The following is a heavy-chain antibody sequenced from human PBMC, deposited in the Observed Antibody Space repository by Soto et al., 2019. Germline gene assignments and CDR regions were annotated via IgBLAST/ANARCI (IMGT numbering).Heavy chain of an antibody. D-gene: IGHD3-16*02. CDR3: AKGRDYVWGSYRPNWFDP. V-gene: IGHV3-23*01. CDR2: ISDSGDNT. Sequence: EVQLLESGGDLIQPGGSLRLSCVASGLTFSIYAMSWVRQAPGKGLEWVSAISDSGDNTYYADSVKGRFTISRDNSKNTLNLQMNSLRAEDTAVYYCAKGRDYVWGSYRPNWFDPWGQGTLVTVSS. CDR1: GLTFSIYA. J-gene: IGHJ5*02.